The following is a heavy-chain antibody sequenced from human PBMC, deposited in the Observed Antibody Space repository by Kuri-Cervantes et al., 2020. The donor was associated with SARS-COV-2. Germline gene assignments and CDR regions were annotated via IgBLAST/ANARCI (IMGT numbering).Heavy chain of an antibody. CDR3: ARGPYYYDTSGSWWFDP. D-gene: IGHD3-22*01. J-gene: IGHJ5*02. Sequence: GGSLRLSCAASGFSFSSYGMSWVRQAPGKGLEWVSGINWNGGSTGYADSVKGRFTISRDNAKNSLYLQMNSLRAEDTALYHCARGPYYYDTSGSWWFDPWGQGTLVTVSS. V-gene: IGHV3-20*01. CDR1: GFSFSSYG. CDR2: INWNGGST.